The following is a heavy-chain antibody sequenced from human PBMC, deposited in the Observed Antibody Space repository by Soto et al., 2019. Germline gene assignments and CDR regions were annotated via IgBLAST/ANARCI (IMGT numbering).Heavy chain of an antibody. CDR3: ALQGFGALHGPVEV. Sequence: QVPLQEAGPGLVKPSETLSLSCTVSGGSIRNYYSSWFRQTPGKGLEWIGYVHDSWGSNYNPSLKSRVAISLDTSKSQISLKLPAVTATDTAVYYCALQGFGALHGPVEVWGQGTTVTVSS. CDR1: GGSIRNYY. V-gene: IGHV4-59*08. J-gene: IGHJ6*02. D-gene: IGHD3-10*01. CDR2: VHDSWGS.